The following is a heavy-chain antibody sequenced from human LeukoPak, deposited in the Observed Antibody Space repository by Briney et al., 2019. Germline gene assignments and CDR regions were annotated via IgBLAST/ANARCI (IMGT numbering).Heavy chain of an antibody. CDR3: ARDTGGYYYPYYFDY. J-gene: IGHJ4*02. CDR2: ISYDGSNK. CDR1: GFTFSSYA. V-gene: IGHV3-30-3*01. D-gene: IGHD3-22*01. Sequence: GGSLRLSCAASGFTFSSYAMHWVRQAPGKGLEWVAVISYDGSNKYYADSVKGRFTISRDNSKNTLYLQMNSLRAEDTAVYYCARDTGGYYYPYYFDYWGQGTLVTVSS.